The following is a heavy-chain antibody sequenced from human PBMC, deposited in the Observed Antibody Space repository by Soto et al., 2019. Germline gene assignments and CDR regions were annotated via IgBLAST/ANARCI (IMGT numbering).Heavy chain of an antibody. V-gene: IGHV3-30-3*01. CDR1: GFTFSSYA. Sequence: HPGGSLRLSCAASGFTFSSYAMHWVRQAPGKGLEWVAVISYDGSNKYYADSVKGRFTISRDNSKNTLYLQMNSLRAEDTAVYYCARDGPPVGDTAMVSYYYYGMDVWGQGTTVTVS. CDR3: ARDGPPVGDTAMVSYYYYGMDV. CDR2: ISYDGSNK. J-gene: IGHJ6*02. D-gene: IGHD5-18*01.